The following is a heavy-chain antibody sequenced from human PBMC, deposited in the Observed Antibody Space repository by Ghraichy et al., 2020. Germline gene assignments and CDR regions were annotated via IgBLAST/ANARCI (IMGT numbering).Heavy chain of an antibody. D-gene: IGHD6-13*01. Sequence: LSLTCTVSGSSISRYYWSWIRQPPGKGLERIGYIYYSGSTNYNPSLKSRVTISVDTSKNQFSLKLSSVTAADTAVYYCARVGLGYSNWFDPWGQGTLVTVSS. CDR1: GSSISRYY. V-gene: IGHV4-59*01. CDR3: ARVGLGYSNWFDP. CDR2: IYYSGST. J-gene: IGHJ5*02.